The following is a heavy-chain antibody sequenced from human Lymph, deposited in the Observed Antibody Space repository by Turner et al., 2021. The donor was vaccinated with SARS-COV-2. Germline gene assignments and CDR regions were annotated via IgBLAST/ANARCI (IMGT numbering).Heavy chain of an antibody. J-gene: IGHJ6*02. D-gene: IGHD1-26*01. CDR2: ISYDGRNK. V-gene: IGHV3-30*04. Sequence: QVQLVGSWGGVVQPGGFLRLSWSAPGFTSRCFFVHWVRQALGKELERGAGISYDGRNKYYADTGKGRFTIARDNSKNTLYLQMNSMREEETAVYYCGTDPGAGGELLGGGYYYYGMDVWGQGTTVTVSS. CDR3: GTDPGAGGELLGGGYYYYGMDV. CDR1: GFTSRCFF.